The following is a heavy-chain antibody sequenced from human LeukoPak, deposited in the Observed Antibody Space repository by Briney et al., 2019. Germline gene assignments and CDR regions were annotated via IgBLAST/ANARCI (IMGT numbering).Heavy chain of an antibody. V-gene: IGHV4-31*03. CDR2: IYYSGST. CDR3: ASRSSSWPYFDY. Sequence: ESGPRLVKPSQTLSLACTVSGGSIRSGGYYWSWIRQHPGKGLEWIGYIYYSGSTYYNPSLKSRVTISVDTSKNQFSLKLSSVTAADTAVYYCASRSSSWPYFDYWGQGTLVTVSS. J-gene: IGHJ4*02. D-gene: IGHD6-13*01. CDR1: GGSIRSGGYY.